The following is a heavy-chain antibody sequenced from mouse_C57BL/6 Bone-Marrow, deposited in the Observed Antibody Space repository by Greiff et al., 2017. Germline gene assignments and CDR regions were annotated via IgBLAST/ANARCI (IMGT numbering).Heavy chain of an antibody. J-gene: IGHJ2*01. CDR1: GFSLTSYG. D-gene: IGHD1-1*01. CDR2: IWSGGST. V-gene: IGHV2-2*01. CDR3: ARMGTTVVAGDYFDY. Sequence: QVQLKESGPGLVQPSQSLSITCTVSGFSLTSYGVHWVRQSPGKGLEWLGVIWSGGSTDYNAAFISRLSISKDNSKSQVFFKMNSLQADDTAIYYWARMGTTVVAGDYFDYWGQGTTLTVSS.